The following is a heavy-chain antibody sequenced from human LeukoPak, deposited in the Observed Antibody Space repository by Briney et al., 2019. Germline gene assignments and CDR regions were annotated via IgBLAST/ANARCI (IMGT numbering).Heavy chain of an antibody. CDR1: GGTFSSYA. Sequence: SVKVSCKASGGTFSSYAISWVRQAPGQGLEWMGGIIPIFGTANYAQKFQGRVTTTADESTSTAYMELSSLRSEDTAVYYCARDRASGITMVPWFDPWGQGTLVTVSS. V-gene: IGHV1-69*01. CDR3: ARDRASGITMVPWFDP. D-gene: IGHD3-10*01. J-gene: IGHJ5*02. CDR2: IIPIFGTA.